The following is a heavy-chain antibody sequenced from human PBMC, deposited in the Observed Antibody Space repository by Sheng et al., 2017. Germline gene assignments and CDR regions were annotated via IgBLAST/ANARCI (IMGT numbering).Heavy chain of an antibody. Sequence: EVQLVESGGGLVKPGGSLRLSCAASGFTFSSYSMNWVRQAPGKGLEWVSSISSSSSYIYYADSVKGRFTISRDNAKNSLYLQMNSLRAEDTAVYYCAREDVVTVDGGLWYFDLWGRGTLVTVSS. CDR3: AREDVVTVDGGLWYFDL. CDR2: ISSSSSYI. V-gene: IGHV3-21*01. J-gene: IGHJ2*01. CDR1: GFTFSSYS. D-gene: IGHD2-15*01.